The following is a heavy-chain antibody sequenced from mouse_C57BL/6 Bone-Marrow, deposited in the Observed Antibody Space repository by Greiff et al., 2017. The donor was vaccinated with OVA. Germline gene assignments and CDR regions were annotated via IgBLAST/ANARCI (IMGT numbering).Heavy chain of an antibody. J-gene: IGHJ4*01. Sequence: QVQLQQPGTELVKPGASVKLSCKASGYTFTSYWMHWVKQRPGQGLEWIGNINPSNGGTNYNEQFMSKATLPVAQSSSTAYMQLSSLPSEDSAVYYCAIKPLYYYGSSYEAMDYWGQGTSVTVSS. V-gene: IGHV1-53*01. D-gene: IGHD1-1*01. CDR3: AIKPLYYYGSSYEAMDY. CDR1: GYTFTSYW. CDR2: INPSNGGT.